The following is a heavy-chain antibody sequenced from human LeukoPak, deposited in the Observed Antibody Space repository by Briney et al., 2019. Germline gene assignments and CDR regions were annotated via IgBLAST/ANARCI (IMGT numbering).Heavy chain of an antibody. CDR1: GSTLTKLF. D-gene: IGHD5-18*01. CDR2: FDAEDGEI. CDR3: ARGSLGLWSYYFDY. V-gene: IGHV1-24*01. Sequence: ASVKVSCKVSGSTLTKLFLHCVRLTPEVGLEWMGGFDAEDGEIVYADKFQDRVTMNEDTSTDTVYMQLSSLRSEDTAVYYCARGSLGLWSYYFDYWGQGTLVTVSS. J-gene: IGHJ4*02.